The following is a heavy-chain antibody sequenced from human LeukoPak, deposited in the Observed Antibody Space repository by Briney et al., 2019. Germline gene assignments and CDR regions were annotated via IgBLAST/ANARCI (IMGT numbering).Heavy chain of an antibody. J-gene: IGHJ4*02. CDR3: ARDQSAVGAAYDY. V-gene: IGHV4-59*01. CDR1: GGSITNYY. Sequence: SETLSLTCTVSGGSITNYYWTWIRQPPGKGLEWIGYIYYTGSTNYNPSLRGRVTVSADTSKNQFSLTLNSVTAADTAVYYCARDQSAVGAAYDYWGQGTLVTVSS. CDR2: IYYTGST. D-gene: IGHD2-15*01.